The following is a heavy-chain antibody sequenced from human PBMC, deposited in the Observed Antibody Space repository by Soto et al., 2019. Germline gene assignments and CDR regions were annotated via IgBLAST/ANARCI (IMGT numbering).Heavy chain of an antibody. D-gene: IGHD3-3*01. Sequence: QLQLQESGSGLVKPSQTLSLTCAVSGGSISSGGYSWSWIRQPPGKGLEWIGYIYHSGSTYYNPSLKSRVTISVDRSKNQFSLKLSSVTAADTAVYCCARAPCIRFLEWLGKGGYSGYDHVRHYFDYWGQGTLVTVSS. CDR1: GGSISSGGYS. CDR3: ARAPCIRFLEWLGKGGYSGYDHVRHYFDY. CDR2: IYHSGST. J-gene: IGHJ4*02. V-gene: IGHV4-30-2*01.